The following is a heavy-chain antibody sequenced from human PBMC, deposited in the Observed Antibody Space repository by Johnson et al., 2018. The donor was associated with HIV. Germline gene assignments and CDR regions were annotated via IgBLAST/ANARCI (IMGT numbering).Heavy chain of an antibody. CDR2: IKQDGSEK. D-gene: IGHD2-15*01. Sequence: VQLVESGGGLVQPGGSLRLSCAASGFTFSSYWMSWVRQAPGKGLEWVANIKQDGSEKYYVESVKGRFTISRDNAKNSLDLQMNSLRAEDTAVYYCARDKCSGGSCYDDDVFDIWGQGTMVTVSS. V-gene: IGHV3-7*01. J-gene: IGHJ3*02. CDR3: ARDKCSGGSCYDDDVFDI. CDR1: GFTFSSYW.